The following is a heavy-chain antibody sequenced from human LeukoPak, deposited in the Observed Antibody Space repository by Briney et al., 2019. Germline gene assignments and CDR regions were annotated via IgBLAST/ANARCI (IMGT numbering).Heavy chain of an antibody. J-gene: IGHJ6*02. Sequence: SETLSLTCTVSGGSISSSNFYWGWIRQPPGKGLEWIGSISYSGSTYYNPSLKSRVTISVDTSKNRFSLRLSSVTAADTAVFYCARTVRFLDPYGLDVWGQGTTVTVSS. CDR3: ARTVRFLDPYGLDV. CDR1: GGSISSSNFY. CDR2: ISYSGST. V-gene: IGHV4-39*01. D-gene: IGHD3-3*01.